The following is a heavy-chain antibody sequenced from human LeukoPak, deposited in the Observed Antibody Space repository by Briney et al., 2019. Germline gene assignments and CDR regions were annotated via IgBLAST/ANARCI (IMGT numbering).Heavy chain of an antibody. CDR3: AKSGHNIGWNALTWFDS. J-gene: IGHJ5*01. Sequence: GGSLRLSCAASGFTLDHYGMHWVRQVPGKGLEWVSGISWNSGSIGYADSVKGRFTISRDNSKNTLYLQMNSLRDEDTAVYYCAKSGHNIGWNALTWFDSWGQGALVTVSS. D-gene: IGHD6-19*01. V-gene: IGHV3-9*01. CDR2: ISWNSGSI. CDR1: GFTLDHYG.